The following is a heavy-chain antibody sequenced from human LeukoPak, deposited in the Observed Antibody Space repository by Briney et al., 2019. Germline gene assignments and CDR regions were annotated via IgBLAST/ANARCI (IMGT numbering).Heavy chain of an antibody. CDR1: GYTFTGYY. CDR3: ARVGGYSYGFHDAFDI. Sequence: ASVKVSCKASGYTFTGYYMHWVRQAPGQGLEWMGRINPNSGGTNYAQKFQGRVTMTRDTSISTAYMEPSRLRSDDTAVYYCARVGGYSYGFHDAFDIWGQGTMVTVSS. CDR2: INPNSGGT. J-gene: IGHJ3*02. V-gene: IGHV1-2*06. D-gene: IGHD5-18*01.